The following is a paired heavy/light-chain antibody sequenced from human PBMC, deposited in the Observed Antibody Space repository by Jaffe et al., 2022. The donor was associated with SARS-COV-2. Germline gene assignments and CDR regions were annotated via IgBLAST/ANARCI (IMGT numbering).Heavy chain of an antibody. J-gene: IGHJ4*02. D-gene: IGHD6-19*01. Sequence: QLQLQESGPGLVKPSETLSLTCTVSGDSINNSSSYWGWIRQPPGRGLEWIGSIYYSGSTYYKPSLESRVTISVDRSRNQFSLKLSSVTAADTAVYYCARHLYHGYNTGWYTYFDYWGQGTLVTVSS. V-gene: IGHV4-39*01. CDR3: ARHLYHGYNTGWYTYFDY. CDR2: IYYSGST. CDR1: GDSINNSSSY.
Light chain of an antibody. Sequence: EIVVTQSPATLSVSPGERATLSCRASQSIRNNLAWYQQKPGQAPRLLIYGASTRATGIPARFSGSGSGTEFTLTISSLQSEDFAVYYCQQSDNWPPEDTFGQGTKLEIK. V-gene: IGKV3-15*01. CDR2: GAS. CDR3: QQSDNWPPEDT. J-gene: IGKJ2*01. CDR1: QSIRNN.